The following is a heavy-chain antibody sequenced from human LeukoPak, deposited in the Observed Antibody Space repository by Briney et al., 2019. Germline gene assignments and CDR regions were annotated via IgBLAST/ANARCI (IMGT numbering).Heavy chain of an antibody. Sequence: SETLSLTCTVSGGSISSYHWSWIRQPPGKGLEWVGYIYYSVSTNYNPSLKSRVTISLDTSKSQFSLKVSSVPAADTAVYYCARHSSGYLSYFDYWGQGTLVPASS. D-gene: IGHD3-22*01. CDR2: IYYSVST. CDR3: ARHSSGYLSYFDY. V-gene: IGHV4-59*08. CDR1: GGSISSYH. J-gene: IGHJ4*02.